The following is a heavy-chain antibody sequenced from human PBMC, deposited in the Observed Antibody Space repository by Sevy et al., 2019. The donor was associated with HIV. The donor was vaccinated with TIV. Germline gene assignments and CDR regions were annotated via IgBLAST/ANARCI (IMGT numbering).Heavy chain of an antibody. CDR2: ISGLSNYI. J-gene: IGHJ4*02. Sequence: GGSLRLSCAASGFTFSSFNMNWVRQAPGKGLEWVSSISGLSNYIYHAESLKGRFIISRDNAKNTLYLQMNSLRADDTAVYYCARGPPDGSYDYFDYWGQGTLVTVSS. V-gene: IGHV3-21*06. D-gene: IGHD1-26*01. CDR3: ARGPPDGSYDYFDY. CDR1: GFTFSSFN.